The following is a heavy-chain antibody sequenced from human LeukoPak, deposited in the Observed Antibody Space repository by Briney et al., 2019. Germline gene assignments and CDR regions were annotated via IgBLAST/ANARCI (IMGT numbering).Heavy chain of an antibody. V-gene: IGHV3-7*01. CDR2: IKSDGSEI. CDR3: ARYCTFRTCSGTKFDA. Sequence: SGGSLRLSCAASGMTFSSHWMTWVRQTPGKGLEWLATIKSDGSEIYYLDSVKGRFTISRDNAKNSLYLQMNSLRAEDSAVYYCARYCTFRTCSGTKFDAWGQGTLVTVSS. D-gene: IGHD1-1*01. CDR1: GMTFSSHW. J-gene: IGHJ5*02.